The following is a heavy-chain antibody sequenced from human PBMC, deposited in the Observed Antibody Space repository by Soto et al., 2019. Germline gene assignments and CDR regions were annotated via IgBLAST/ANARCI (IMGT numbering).Heavy chain of an antibody. Sequence: SVKVSCKASGGTFSSYAISWVRQAPGQGLEWMGGIIPIFGTANYAQKFQGRVTITADESTSAAYMELSSLRSEGTAVYYCAKGHTKPNFDYWGQGTLVTVPS. CDR3: AKGHTKPNFDY. CDR2: IIPIFGTA. J-gene: IGHJ4*02. CDR1: GGTFSSYA. V-gene: IGHV1-69*13.